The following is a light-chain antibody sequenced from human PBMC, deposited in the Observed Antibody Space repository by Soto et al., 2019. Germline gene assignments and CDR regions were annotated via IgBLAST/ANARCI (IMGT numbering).Light chain of an antibody. J-gene: IGLJ2*01. CDR3: SSYTSSSTLYVV. Sequence: QSALTQPASVSGSPGQSITISCTGTSSDVGGYNYVSWYQQHQGEATKLMIYDVSNRPSGVSNSFSGSKSGYTASLTISGPQAEDEADYDCSSYTSSSTLYVVFGGGTQLTVL. CDR1: SSDVGGYNY. V-gene: IGLV2-14*01. CDR2: DVS.